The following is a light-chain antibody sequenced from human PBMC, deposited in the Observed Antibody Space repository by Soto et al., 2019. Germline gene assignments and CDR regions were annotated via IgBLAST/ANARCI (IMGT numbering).Light chain of an antibody. CDR3: SSYAGSNNLI. CDR1: RSDIGGYEY. CDR2: EVS. J-gene: IGLJ2*01. Sequence: QSALTQPPSASGSPGQSVTISCTGTRSDIGGYEYVSWYQQHPGKAPKIMIYEVSKRPSGVPDRFSGSKSGNTASLTVSGLQAEDEADYYCSSYAGSNNLIFGGVTKLTVL. V-gene: IGLV2-8*01.